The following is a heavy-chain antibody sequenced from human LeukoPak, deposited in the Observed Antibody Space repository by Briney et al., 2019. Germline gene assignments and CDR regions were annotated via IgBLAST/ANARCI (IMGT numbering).Heavy chain of an antibody. Sequence: PGGSLRLSCAASGFTFSSYAMSWVRQAPGKGLEWVSAISGSGGSTYYADSVKGRFTISRDNSKNTLYPQMNSLRAEDTAVYYCAKREYYFGSGTNFDYWGQGTLVTVSS. D-gene: IGHD3-10*01. V-gene: IGHV3-23*01. CDR3: AKREYYFGSGTNFDY. CDR1: GFTFSSYA. CDR2: ISGSGGST. J-gene: IGHJ4*02.